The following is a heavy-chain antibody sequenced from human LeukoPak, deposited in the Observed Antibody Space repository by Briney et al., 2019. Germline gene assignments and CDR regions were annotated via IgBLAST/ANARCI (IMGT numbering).Heavy chain of an antibody. J-gene: IGHJ1*01. D-gene: IGHD3-22*01. V-gene: IGHV3-7*01. CDR3: ARHEIRPQITMIVVEIVEYFQH. CDR1: GFTFSSYW. CDR2: IKQDGSEK. Sequence: GGSLRLSCAASGFTFSSYWMSWVRQAPGKGLEWVANIKQDGSEKYYVDSVKGRFTISRDNAKNSLYLQMNSLRAEDTAVYYCARHEIRPQITMIVVEIVEYFQHWGQGTLVTVSS.